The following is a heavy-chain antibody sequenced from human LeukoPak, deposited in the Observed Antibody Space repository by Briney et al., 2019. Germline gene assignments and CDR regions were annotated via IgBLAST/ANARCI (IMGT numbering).Heavy chain of an antibody. Sequence: GGSLRLSCAAPGFTVSSNYMSWVRQAPGKGLEWVSAIYSGGSTYYADSVKGRFTISSDNSKNTLYLQMNSLRAEDTAVYYCARVRAVAGNQVDYWGQGTLVTVSS. CDR3: ARVRAVAGNQVDY. V-gene: IGHV3-66*01. J-gene: IGHJ4*02. CDR1: GFTVSSNY. CDR2: IYSGGST. D-gene: IGHD6-19*01.